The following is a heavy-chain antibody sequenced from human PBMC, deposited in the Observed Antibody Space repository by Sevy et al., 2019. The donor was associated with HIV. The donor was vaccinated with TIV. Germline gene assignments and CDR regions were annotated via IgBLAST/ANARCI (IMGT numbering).Heavy chain of an antibody. V-gene: IGHV3-23*01. CDR1: GFTFSNYA. Sequence: GGSLRLSCAASGFTFSNYAMNWVRQAPGKGLGWVSTIFRSGGVTYYADSVNGRCTSFRDNFTNTLTLQKYSLRAEDTAVYYCAGGRYDSSGSFDAFDIWGQGTMVTVSS. J-gene: IGHJ3*02. D-gene: IGHD3-22*01. CDR2: IFRSGGVT. CDR3: AGGRYDSSGSFDAFDI.